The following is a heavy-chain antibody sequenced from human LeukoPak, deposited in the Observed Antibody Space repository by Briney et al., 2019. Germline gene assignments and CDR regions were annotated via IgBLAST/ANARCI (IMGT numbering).Heavy chain of an antibody. D-gene: IGHD2-2*01. CDR1: GFTFSSYS. V-gene: IGHV3-21*01. CDR2: ISSSSYI. Sequence: PGGSLRLSCAASGFTFSSYSMNWVRQAPGKGLEWVSSISSSSYIYYADSVKGRFTISRDNAKNSLYLQMNSLRAEDTAVYYCARDKAVVVPAAMDGWFDPWGQGTLVTVSS. J-gene: IGHJ5*02. CDR3: ARDKAVVVPAAMDGWFDP.